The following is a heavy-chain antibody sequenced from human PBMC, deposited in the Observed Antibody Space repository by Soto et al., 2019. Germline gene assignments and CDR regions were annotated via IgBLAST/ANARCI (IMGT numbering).Heavy chain of an antibody. D-gene: IGHD4-17*01. CDR1: GFSLSTSGVG. CDR2: IYWDDDK. J-gene: IGHJ4*02. Sequence: QITLKESGPMLVKPTQTLTLTCTFSGFSLSTSGVGVGWIRQPPGKALEWLALIYWDDDKRYSPSLKSRLTITEDTSKNQVVLTMTNMDPMDTATYYCAHRQRTVYFDYWGQGTLVTVSS. CDR3: AHRQRTVYFDY. V-gene: IGHV2-5*02.